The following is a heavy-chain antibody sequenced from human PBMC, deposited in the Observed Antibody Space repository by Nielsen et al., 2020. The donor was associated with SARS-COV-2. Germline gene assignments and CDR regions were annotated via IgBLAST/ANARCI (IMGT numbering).Heavy chain of an antibody. CDR2: IIGGGGRT. CDR3: AKAFRSSDCLRAANDY. CDR1: GFTFSTYA. V-gene: IGHV3-23*01. J-gene: IGHJ4*02. Sequence: ESLKISCAASGFTFSTYAMSWVRQAPGKGLEWVSGIIGGGGRTHSADSVEGRFTISSDDSKNTLYLQMNSLRGEDTAVYYCAKAFRSSDCLRAANDYWGQGTLVTVSS. D-gene: IGHD2-2*01.